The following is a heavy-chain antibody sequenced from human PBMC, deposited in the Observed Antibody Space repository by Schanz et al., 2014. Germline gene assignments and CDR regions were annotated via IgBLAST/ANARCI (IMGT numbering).Heavy chain of an antibody. Sequence: DVQLVESGGGLVKPGGSLRLSCAASGFTFSTYTMNWVRQAPGKGLEWVSSMSSSSTYIYYTDSLKGRFTISRDNAKNSLYLQMNSLRAEDTAMYYCARVLRGVLPATLGDAFDIWGQGTMVTISS. D-gene: IGHD2-15*01. CDR2: MSSSSTYI. CDR3: ARVLRGVLPATLGDAFDI. CDR1: GFTFSTYT. V-gene: IGHV3-21*02. J-gene: IGHJ3*02.